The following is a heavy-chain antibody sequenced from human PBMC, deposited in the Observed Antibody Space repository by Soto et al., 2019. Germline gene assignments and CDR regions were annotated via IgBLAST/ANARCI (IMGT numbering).Heavy chain of an antibody. D-gene: IGHD3-10*01. CDR1: GGTFSNSA. CDR2: IMPIFRTP. CDR3: ARDEDRQQLGGNYYYIMDV. Sequence: QVQLEQYGAEVKKPGSSVTVSCKASGGTFSNSAISWVRQAPGQGLEWMGGIMPIFRTPDYAQKFQGRVTIPADESTTTAYLELRGLRSEDTAVYYCARDEDRQQLGGNYYYIMDVWGQGTTVTVSS. V-gene: IGHV1-69*12. J-gene: IGHJ6*01.